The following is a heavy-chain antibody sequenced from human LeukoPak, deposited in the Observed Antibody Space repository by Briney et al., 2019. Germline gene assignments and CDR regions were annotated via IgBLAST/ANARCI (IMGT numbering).Heavy chain of an antibody. D-gene: IGHD5-12*01. CDR1: GGSIGSSNYY. Sequence: PSETLSLTCTVSGGSIGSSNYYWVWIRQPPGKGLEWTGSIYYSGSTYYNPSLKSRVTISVDTSKNQFSLKLSSVTAADTAVYYCARAVKDIVATIVDYWGQGTLVTVSS. J-gene: IGHJ4*02. V-gene: IGHV4-39*07. CDR2: IYYSGST. CDR3: ARAVKDIVATIVDY.